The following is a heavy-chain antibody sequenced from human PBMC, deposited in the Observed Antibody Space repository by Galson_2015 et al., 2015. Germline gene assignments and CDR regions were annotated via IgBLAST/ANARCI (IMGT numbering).Heavy chain of an antibody. V-gene: IGHV3-7*04. CDR1: GFTFSTYW. CDR3: ARGSGYGHALFDY. D-gene: IGHD5-12*01. CDR2: IKEDGSER. Sequence: SLRLSCAASGFTFSTYWMTWARQAPGKGLEWVANIKEDGSERYYVDSVKGRFTISRDNAKNSLYLQMSSLRAEDTAVYYCARGSGYGHALFDYWGQGILVTVSS. J-gene: IGHJ4*02.